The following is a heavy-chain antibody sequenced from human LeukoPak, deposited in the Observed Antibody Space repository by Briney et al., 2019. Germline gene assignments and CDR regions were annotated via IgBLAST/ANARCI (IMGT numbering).Heavy chain of an antibody. CDR3: ARGAYGSGSYRMGYFDY. Sequence: KASETLSLTCTVSGGSISSSSYYWGWIRRPPGKGLEWIGSIYYSGSTYYNPSLKSRVSISVDTSKNHFLLRLSSVTAADTAVYYCARGAYGSGSYRMGYFDYWGQGTLVTVSS. J-gene: IGHJ4*02. CDR2: IYYSGST. CDR1: GGSISSSSYY. D-gene: IGHD3-10*01. V-gene: IGHV4-39*07.